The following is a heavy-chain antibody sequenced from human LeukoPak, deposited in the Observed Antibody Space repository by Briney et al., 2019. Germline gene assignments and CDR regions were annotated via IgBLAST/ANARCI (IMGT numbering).Heavy chain of an antibody. V-gene: IGHV4-39*02. CDR1: GGSISSSSAY. CDR2: IYYSKNT. CDR3: VSPRGFSYGYFDY. Sequence: SETLSLTCTVSGGSISSSSAYWGWIRQPPGKGLEWIGSIYYSKNTHYNPSLKSRVTISADTSKNHFSLTLGSVSATDTAVYYCVSPRGFSYGYFDYWGQGTLVTVSS. D-gene: IGHD5-18*01. J-gene: IGHJ4*02.